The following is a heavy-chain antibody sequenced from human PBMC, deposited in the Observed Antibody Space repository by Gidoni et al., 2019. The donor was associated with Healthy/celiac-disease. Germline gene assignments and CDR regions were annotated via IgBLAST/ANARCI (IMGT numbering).Heavy chain of an antibody. CDR1: GGSISSGSYY. Sequence: QVQLQESGPGLVKPSQTLSLTCTVSGGSISSGSYYWSWIRQPAGKGLEWIGRIYTSGSTNYNPSLKSRVTISVDTSKNQFSLKLSSVTAADTAVYYCRSSYYGMDVWGQGTTVTVSS. CDR3: RSSYYGMDV. V-gene: IGHV4-61*02. D-gene: IGHD2-2*01. CDR2: IYTSGST. J-gene: IGHJ6*02.